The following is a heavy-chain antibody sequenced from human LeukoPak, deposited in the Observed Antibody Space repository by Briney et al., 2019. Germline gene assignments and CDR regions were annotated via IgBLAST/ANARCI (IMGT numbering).Heavy chain of an antibody. CDR2: INHSGST. Sequence: SETLSLTCAVYGGSFSGYYWSWIRQPPGKGLEWIGEINHSGSTNYNPSLKCRVTISVDTSKNQFSLKLSSVTAADTAVYYCARRQSYYYDSSGYYYAPEYYFDYWGQGTLVTVSS. CDR1: GGSFSGYY. D-gene: IGHD3-22*01. J-gene: IGHJ4*02. CDR3: ARRQSYYYDSSGYYYAPEYYFDY. V-gene: IGHV4-34*01.